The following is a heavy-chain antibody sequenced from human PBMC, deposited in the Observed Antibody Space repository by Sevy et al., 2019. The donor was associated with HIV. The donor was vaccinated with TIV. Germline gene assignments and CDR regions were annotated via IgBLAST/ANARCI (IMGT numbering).Heavy chain of an antibody. Sequence: GGSLRLSCAASGFTFSSYDMHWVRQATGKGLEWVSAIGTAGDTYYPGSVKGRFTISRENAKNSLYLQMNSLRAGDTAVYYCARWGAEYYGSGSSPLSGYYGMDVWGQGTTVTVSS. CDR3: ARWGAEYYGSGSSPLSGYYGMDV. CDR2: IGTAGDT. CDR1: GFTFSSYD. V-gene: IGHV3-13*01. J-gene: IGHJ6*02. D-gene: IGHD3-10*01.